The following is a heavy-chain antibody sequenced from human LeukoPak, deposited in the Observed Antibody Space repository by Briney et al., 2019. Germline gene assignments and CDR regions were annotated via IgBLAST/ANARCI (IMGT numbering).Heavy chain of an antibody. CDR1: GGSFSGYY. D-gene: IGHD6-19*01. Sequence: SETLSLTCAVYGGSFSGYYWSWIRQPPGKGLEWTGEINHSGSTNYNPSLTSRVTISVDTSKNQFSLKLSSVTAADTAVYYCARGRGWYNYWGQGTLVTVSS. J-gene: IGHJ4*02. CDR3: ARGRGWYNY. CDR2: INHSGST. V-gene: IGHV4-34*01.